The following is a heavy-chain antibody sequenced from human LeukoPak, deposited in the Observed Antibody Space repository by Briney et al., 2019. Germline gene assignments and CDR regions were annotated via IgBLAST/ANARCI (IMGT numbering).Heavy chain of an antibody. Sequence: GGSLRLSCAASGFTFDDYAMHWVRQAPGKGLEWVSGITWNRGSIGYADFVKGRFTISRDNAKNSLYLQMNSLRAEDMALYYCAKDRGYQPSYYFDYWGQGTLVTVSS. D-gene: IGHD2-2*01. V-gene: IGHV3-9*03. CDR2: ITWNRGSI. CDR1: GFTFDDYA. CDR3: AKDRGYQPSYYFDY. J-gene: IGHJ4*02.